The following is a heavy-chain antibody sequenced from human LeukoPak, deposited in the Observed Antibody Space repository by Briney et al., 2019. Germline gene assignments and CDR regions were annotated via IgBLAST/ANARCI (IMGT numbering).Heavy chain of an antibody. Sequence: PSETLSLTCTVSGGSISSFYWSWFRLPPGKGLGWFGYVYSSGSTNYSPSLKSRFSISVDTSKNQFSLQLTSVTAADTAVYYCARSCSDGTCYYYYGLDVWGQGTSVTVSS. D-gene: IGHD2-15*01. CDR3: ARSCSDGTCYYYYGLDV. V-gene: IGHV4-59*01. CDR1: GGSISSFY. CDR2: VYSSGST. J-gene: IGHJ6*02.